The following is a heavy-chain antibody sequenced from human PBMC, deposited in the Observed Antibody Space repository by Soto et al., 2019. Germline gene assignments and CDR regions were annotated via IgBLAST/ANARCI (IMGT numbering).Heavy chain of an antibody. V-gene: IGHV4-38-2*02. CDR3: ARVTMVIRDSDHFGVDV. CDR2: ISHTGTT. CDR1: GFPISSPYS. Sequence: SESLSLTCLVSGFPISSPYSWGWIRQPPGKGLEWIGSISHTGTTSYSPSLTSRVSISVDTSKNQVSLKLTSVTAADTAVYFCARVTMVIRDSDHFGVDVWGHGTTVTVSS. J-gene: IGHJ6*02. D-gene: IGHD4-17*01.